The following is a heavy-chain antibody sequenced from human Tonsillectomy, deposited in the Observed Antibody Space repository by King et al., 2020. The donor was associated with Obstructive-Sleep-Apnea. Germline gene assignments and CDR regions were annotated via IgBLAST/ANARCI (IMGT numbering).Heavy chain of an antibody. CDR3: ARLYSNYEFGY. D-gene: IGHD4-11*01. CDR1: GGSISSYY. Sequence: QLQESGPGLVKPSETLSLTCTVSGGSISSYYWSWIRQPPGKGLEWIGYIYYSGSTNYNPSLKSRVTISEDTSENQFSLKLRSVTAADTAGYYCARLYSNYEFGYWGQRTLVTVSS. V-gene: IGHV4-59*08. CDR2: IYYSGST. J-gene: IGHJ4*02.